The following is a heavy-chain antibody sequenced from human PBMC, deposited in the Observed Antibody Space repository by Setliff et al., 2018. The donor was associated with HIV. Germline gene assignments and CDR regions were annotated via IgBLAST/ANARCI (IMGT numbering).Heavy chain of an antibody. J-gene: IGHJ3*02. Sequence: ASVKVSCKTSGYTFTGYYIHWVRQAPGQGLEWMGRINPNSGDTNYAQKFQGRVTMTRDTSISTAYMDLGGLRSDDTAVYYCMANIAATITYAFDIWGQGTMVTVSS. V-gene: IGHV1-2*06. CDR1: GYTFTGYY. D-gene: IGHD6-13*01. CDR2: INPNSGDT. CDR3: MANIAATITYAFDI.